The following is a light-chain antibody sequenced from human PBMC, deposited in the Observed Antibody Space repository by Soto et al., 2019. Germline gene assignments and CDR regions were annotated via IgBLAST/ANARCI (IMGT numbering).Light chain of an antibody. Sequence: EIVLTQSPATLSLSPGERATLSCRASQTVGSYLAWFRQTPGQAPRLLIYGASGRATGIPDRFSGSGSGTDFTLTISSLEPEDSAVYYCQQYASAPRTFGQGTKVDIK. J-gene: IGKJ1*01. CDR2: GAS. V-gene: IGKV3-20*01. CDR3: QQYASAPRT. CDR1: QTVGSY.